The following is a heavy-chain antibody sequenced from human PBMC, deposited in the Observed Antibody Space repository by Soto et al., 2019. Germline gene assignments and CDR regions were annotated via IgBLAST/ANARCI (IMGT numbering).Heavy chain of an antibody. D-gene: IGHD4-17*01. V-gene: IGHV3-21*01. Sequence: EVQLVESGGGLVKPGGSLRLSCAASGFTFSSYSMNWVRQAPGKGLEWVSSISSSSSYIYYADSVKGRFTISRDNAKNSLYLQMNSLRADDTAVYYCARSPTTTPPWFDPWGQGTLVTVSS. J-gene: IGHJ5*02. CDR1: GFTFSSYS. CDR3: ARSPTTTPPWFDP. CDR2: ISSSSSYI.